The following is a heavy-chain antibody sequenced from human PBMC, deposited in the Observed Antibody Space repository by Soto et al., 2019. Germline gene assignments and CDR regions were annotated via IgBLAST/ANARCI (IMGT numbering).Heavy chain of an antibody. CDR1: GDSVSNVDYY. CDR3: ARVFTLTYNWFDP. Sequence: QVQLQESGPGLVKPSQILSLTCTVSGDSVSNVDYYWSWIRQPPGKGLEWIGYINYSGSTYYNPSLESRVFITVDTSKNQIYLKLSSVTAADTAVYYYARVFTLTYNWFDPWGQGALVTVSS. J-gene: IGHJ5*02. V-gene: IGHV4-30-4*01. CDR2: INYSGST. D-gene: IGHD3-22*01.